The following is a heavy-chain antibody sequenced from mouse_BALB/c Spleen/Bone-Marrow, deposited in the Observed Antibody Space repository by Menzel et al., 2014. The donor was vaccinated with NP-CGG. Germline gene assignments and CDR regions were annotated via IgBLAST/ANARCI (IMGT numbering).Heavy chain of an antibody. CDR1: GFSLTNYG. D-gene: IGHD1-1*01. CDR2: IWNSGNT. V-gene: IGHV2-2*02. Sequence: VQLQQSGPGLVQPSQSLSITCTVSGFSLTNYGVHWVRLSPGKGLEWLGVIWNSGNTNYNAAFISRLSINMDNSKSQVFFKMNNLQANDTAVYYCARNYEGVGAMDYWGQGTSVTVSS. J-gene: IGHJ4*01. CDR3: ARNYEGVGAMDY.